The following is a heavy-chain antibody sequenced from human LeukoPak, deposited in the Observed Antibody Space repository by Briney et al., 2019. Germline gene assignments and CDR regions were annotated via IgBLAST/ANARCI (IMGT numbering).Heavy chain of an antibody. D-gene: IGHD2-21*02. Sequence: ASVKVSCKASGYTFTSYYMHWVRQAPGQGLEWMGIINPSGGSTSYAQKFQGRVTMTTDTSTSTAYMELRSLRSDDTALYYCARTLGGGDYHDYWGQGTLVTVSS. J-gene: IGHJ4*02. CDR2: INPSGGST. CDR3: ARTLGGGDYHDY. CDR1: GYTFTSYY. V-gene: IGHV1-46*01.